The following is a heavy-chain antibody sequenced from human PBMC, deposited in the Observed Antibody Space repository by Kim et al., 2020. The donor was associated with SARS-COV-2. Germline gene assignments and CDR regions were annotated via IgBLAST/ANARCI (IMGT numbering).Heavy chain of an antibody. D-gene: IGHD3-3*01. CDR3: ARGAPGYYDFWSGYQDYGGYDAFDI. CDR1: GGSFSGYY. Sequence: SETLSLTCAVYGGSFSGYYWSWIRQPPGKGLEWIGEINHSGSTNYNPSLKSRVTISVDTSKNQFSLKLSSVTAADTAVYYCARGAPGYYDFWSGYQDYGGYDAFDIWGQGTMVTVSS. CDR2: INHSGST. V-gene: IGHV4-34*01. J-gene: IGHJ3*02.